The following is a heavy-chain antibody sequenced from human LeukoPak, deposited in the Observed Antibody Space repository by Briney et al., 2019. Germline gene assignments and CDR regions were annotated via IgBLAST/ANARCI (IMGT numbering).Heavy chain of an antibody. CDR3: ARGRNYYDNP. D-gene: IGHD3-22*01. Sequence: GGSLRLSCAASGFTFSNYWMHWVRQAPGKGLVWVSRINTDGSSTSYVDSVKGRFTISRDNAKNSLYLQMNSLRAEDTALYYCARGRNYYDNPWGQGTLVTVSS. CDR1: GFTFSNYW. J-gene: IGHJ5*02. V-gene: IGHV3-74*01. CDR2: INTDGSST.